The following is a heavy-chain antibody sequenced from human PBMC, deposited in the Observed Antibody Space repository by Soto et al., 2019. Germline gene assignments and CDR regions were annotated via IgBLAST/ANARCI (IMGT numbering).Heavy chain of an antibody. CDR1: GYSFPNYW. Sequence: LGEPRKISCEGSGYSFPNYWIGWVRKMPGKGLEWMGFIYPGDSDTKYNPSFQGQVTISVDKSLRTAYLQWSGLKASDTAMYYCVREYTSSLTFDYWGQGTLVTVSS. D-gene: IGHD2-2*01. CDR3: VREYTSSLTFDY. J-gene: IGHJ4*02. V-gene: IGHV5-51*01. CDR2: IYPGDSDT.